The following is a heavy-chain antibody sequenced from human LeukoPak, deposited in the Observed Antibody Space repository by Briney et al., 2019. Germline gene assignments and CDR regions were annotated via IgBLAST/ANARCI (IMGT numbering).Heavy chain of an antibody. CDR3: ARLAYCGGDCYSSVDY. CDR1: GYSFTSCW. D-gene: IGHD2-21*02. V-gene: IGHV5-10-1*01. Sequence: GESLKISCKGSGYSFTSCWISWVRQMPGKGLEWMGRIDPSDSYTNYSPSFQGHVTISADKSISTAYLQWSSLKASDTAMYYCARLAYCGGDCYSSVDYWGQGTLVTVSS. J-gene: IGHJ4*02. CDR2: IDPSDSYT.